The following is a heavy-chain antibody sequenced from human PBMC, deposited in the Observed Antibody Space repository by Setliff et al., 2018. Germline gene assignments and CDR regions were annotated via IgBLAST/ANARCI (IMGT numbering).Heavy chain of an antibody. CDR3: LRDRPYSNSPEDAFDI. D-gene: IGHD6-6*01. Sequence: ASVKVSCKASGFTFTIYGVNCVRQAPGQGLEWMGWISAFNGYTQYSQKFKGRITVTTDTSTSTAYMELGSLTSDDTAVYYCLRDRPYSNSPEDAFDIWGQGTTVTVSS. V-gene: IGHV1-18*01. J-gene: IGHJ3*02. CDR2: ISAFNGYT. CDR1: GFTFTIYG.